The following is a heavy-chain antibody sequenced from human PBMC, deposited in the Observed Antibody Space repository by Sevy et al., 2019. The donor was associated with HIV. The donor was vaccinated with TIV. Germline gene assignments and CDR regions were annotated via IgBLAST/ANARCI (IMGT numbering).Heavy chain of an antibody. D-gene: IGHD2-15*01. CDR1: GFTFSNAW. V-gene: IGHV3-15*01. CDR2: IKSKTDGGTT. CDR3: TADSKNRWHSALLDY. J-gene: IGHJ4*02. Sequence: GGSLRLSCAASGFTFSNAWMSWVRQAPGKGLEWVGRIKSKTDGGTTDYAAPMKGRFTISRDDSKNTLYLQMNRLKTEHTAIYYCTADSKNRWHSALLDYWGQGTLVTVSS.